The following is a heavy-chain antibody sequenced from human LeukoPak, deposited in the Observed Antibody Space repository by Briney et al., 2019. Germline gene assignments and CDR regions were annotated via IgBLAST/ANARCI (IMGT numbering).Heavy chain of an antibody. J-gene: IGHJ5*02. CDR1: GGSVSSGSYY. CDR2: IYYSRST. D-gene: IGHD3-10*01. Sequence: SETLSLTCTVSGGSVSSGSYYWSGIRQPPGKGLEWIGYIYYSRSTNYNPSLKSRVTISVDTSKNQFSLKLSSVTAADTAIYYCARQERSRSGSYWSAERPHTWFDPWGQGTLVTVSS. V-gene: IGHV4-61*01. CDR3: ARQERSRSGSYWSAERPHTWFDP.